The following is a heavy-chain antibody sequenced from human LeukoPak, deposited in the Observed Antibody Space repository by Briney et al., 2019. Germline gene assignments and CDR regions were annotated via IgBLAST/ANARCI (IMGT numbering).Heavy chain of an antibody. V-gene: IGHV3-23*01. Sequence: GGTLRLSCVVSGFTLPYGMSWVRQAPGKGLEWVSYVSATGYTTSYADSVKGRFTISRDNAKNTVFLQMDSLRADDTAVYYCARDGLAAATLHWCFDLWGRGTLVTVSS. CDR3: ARDGLAAATLHWCFDL. D-gene: IGHD2-15*01. CDR2: VSATGYTT. J-gene: IGHJ2*01. CDR1: GFTLPYG.